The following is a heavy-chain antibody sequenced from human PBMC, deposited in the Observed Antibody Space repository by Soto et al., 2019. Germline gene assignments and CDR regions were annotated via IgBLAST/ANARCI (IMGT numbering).Heavy chain of an antibody. CDR1: GYTFTSYA. CDR2: INAGNGNT. Sequence: ASVKVSCKASGYTFTSYAMHWVRQAPGQRLEWMGWINAGNGNTKYSQKFQGRVTITRDTSASTAYMELSSLRSEDTAVYYCASQQWLNYYYYYGMDVWGQGTTVTVS. V-gene: IGHV1-3*01. D-gene: IGHD6-19*01. CDR3: ASQQWLNYYYYYGMDV. J-gene: IGHJ6*02.